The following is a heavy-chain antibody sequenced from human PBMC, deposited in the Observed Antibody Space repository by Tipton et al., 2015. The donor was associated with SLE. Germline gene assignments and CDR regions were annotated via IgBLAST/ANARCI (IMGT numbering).Heavy chain of an antibody. CDR1: GGSFSGYY. D-gene: IGHD5-18*01. Sequence: GLVKPSETLSLTCAVYGGSFSGYYWTWVRQSPGKGLEWIGEINHSGSTNYNPSLKSRVTISVDTSKNQFSLKLSSVTAADTAVYYCARDKGIGRSGYSYFDYWGQGTLVTVSS. CDR3: ARDKGIGRSGYSYFDY. CDR2: INHSGST. J-gene: IGHJ4*02. V-gene: IGHV4-34*01.